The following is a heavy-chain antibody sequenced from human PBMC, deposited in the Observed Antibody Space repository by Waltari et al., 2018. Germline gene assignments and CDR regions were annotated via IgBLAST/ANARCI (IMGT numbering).Heavy chain of an antibody. CDR1: GGTFSSYT. CDR2: IIPILGIA. V-gene: IGHV1-69*02. J-gene: IGHJ6*02. D-gene: IGHD3-22*01. CDR3: ASRSMIVVGQEGYYYGMDV. Sequence: QVQLVQSGAEVKKPGSSVKVSCKASGGTFSSYTISWVRQAPGQGLEWMGRIIPILGIANYAQKFQGRVTITADKSTSTAYMELNSLRAEDTAVYYCASRSMIVVGQEGYYYGMDVWGQGTTVTVSS.